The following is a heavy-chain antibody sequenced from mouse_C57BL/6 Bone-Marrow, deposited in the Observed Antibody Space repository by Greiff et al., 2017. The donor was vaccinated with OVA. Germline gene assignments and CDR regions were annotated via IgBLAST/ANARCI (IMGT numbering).Heavy chain of an antibody. CDR2: ISSGSSTI. Sequence: EVMLVESGGGLVKPGGSLKLSCAASGFTFSDYGMHWVRQAPEKGLEWVAYISSGSSTIYYADTVKGRFTISRDNAKNTLFLQMTSLRSEDTAKYYCERDSKGTWFAYWGQGTLVTVSA. CDR3: ERDSKGTWFAY. V-gene: IGHV5-17*01. D-gene: IGHD2-5*01. CDR1: GFTFSDYG. J-gene: IGHJ3*01.